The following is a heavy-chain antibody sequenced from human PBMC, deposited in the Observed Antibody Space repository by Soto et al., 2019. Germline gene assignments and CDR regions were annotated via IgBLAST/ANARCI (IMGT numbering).Heavy chain of an antibody. CDR1: GGSVSNSNYY. CDR3: VSQRTSVLTQAYFDY. Sequence: SETLSLTCTVSGGSVSNSNYYWGWIRQSPGKGLEWIGSVYYRGRSYSKSSVKSRVTISVDTSKNQFSLSLNSVTASDTAVYYCVSQRTSVLTQAYFDYWGPGALVTVS. D-gene: IGHD2-8*01. CDR2: VYYRGRS. V-gene: IGHV4-39*01. J-gene: IGHJ4*02.